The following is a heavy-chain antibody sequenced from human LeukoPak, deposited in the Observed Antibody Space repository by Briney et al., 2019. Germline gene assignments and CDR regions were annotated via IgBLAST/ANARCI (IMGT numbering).Heavy chain of an antibody. J-gene: IGHJ4*02. CDR1: GYTFTSYY. CDR3: AREEDGGHFDY. CDR2: IHPSGGTT. D-gene: IGHD3-16*01. Sequence: ASVKVPCKASGYTFTSYYMHWVRQAPGQGLEWLGIIHPSGGTTRYAQKFQSRVTMTRDTSTSTVYMELISLRAEDTAVYFCAREEDGGHFDYWGQGTLVTVSS. V-gene: IGHV1-46*01.